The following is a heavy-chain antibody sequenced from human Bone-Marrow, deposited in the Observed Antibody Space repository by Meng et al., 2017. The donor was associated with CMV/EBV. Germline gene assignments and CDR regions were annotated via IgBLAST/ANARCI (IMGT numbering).Heavy chain of an antibody. D-gene: IGHD5-12*01. V-gene: IGHV4-34*01. CDR2: IYHSGST. CDR1: GGSFSGYY. Sequence: SETLSLTCAVYGGSFSGYYWNWVRQPPGKGLEWIGEIYHSGSTNYNPSLKSRVTISVDKSKNQFSLKLSSVTAADTAVYYCASRRGYSGYDRRGGWFDPWGQGTLVTVSS. CDR3: ASRRGYSGYDRRGGWFDP. J-gene: IGHJ5*02.